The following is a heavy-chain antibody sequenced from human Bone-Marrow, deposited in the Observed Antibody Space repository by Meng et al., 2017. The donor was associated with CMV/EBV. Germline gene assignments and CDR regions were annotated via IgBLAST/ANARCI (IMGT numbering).Heavy chain of an antibody. CDR1: GFTFSSYA. V-gene: IGHV3-23*01. J-gene: IGHJ6*01. Sequence: GESLKISCAASGFTFSSYAMSWVRQAPGKGLEWVSAISGSGGSTYYADPVKGRFTISRDNSKNTLYLQMNSLRAEDTAVYYCAKDGGYYDFWSGYYDYYYYGMDVWGQGTTVSVSS. CDR2: ISGSGGST. CDR3: AKDGGYYDFWSGYYDYYYYGMDV. D-gene: IGHD3-3*01.